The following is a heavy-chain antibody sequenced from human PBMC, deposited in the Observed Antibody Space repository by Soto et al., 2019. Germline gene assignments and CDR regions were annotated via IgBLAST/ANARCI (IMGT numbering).Heavy chain of an antibody. CDR1: GFTFSSYA. Sequence: GGSLRLSCAASGFTFSSYAMSWVRQAPGKGLEWVSAISGSGGSTYYADSVKGRFTISSDNSKNTLYLQMNSLRAEDTAVYYCAKDQQWLVRYYYYGMDVWGQGTTVTVSS. V-gene: IGHV3-23*01. J-gene: IGHJ6*02. CDR3: AKDQQWLVRYYYYGMDV. D-gene: IGHD6-19*01. CDR2: ISGSGGST.